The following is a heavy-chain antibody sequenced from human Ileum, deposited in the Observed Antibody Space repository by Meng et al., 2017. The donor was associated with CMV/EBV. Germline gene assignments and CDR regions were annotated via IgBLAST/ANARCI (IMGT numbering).Heavy chain of an antibody. D-gene: IGHD2-2*01. Sequence: YGRQWVRQDPGKGLEWVAFIWYDGSNKYYADSVKGRFTISRDNSKNTVYLQMNSLRTDDTAVYYCAKDRGYCSTTSCSNDPYFDYWGQGTLVTVSS. V-gene: IGHV3-30*02. CDR3: AKDRGYCSTTSCSNDPYFDY. CDR2: IWYDGSNK. J-gene: IGHJ4*02. CDR1: YG.